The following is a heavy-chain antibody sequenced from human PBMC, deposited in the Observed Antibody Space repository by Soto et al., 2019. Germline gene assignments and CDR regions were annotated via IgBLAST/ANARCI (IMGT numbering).Heavy chain of an antibody. Sequence: QVQLVESGGGVVQPGRSLRLSCAASGFTSRNYGMHWVRQAPVKGLEWVAVISHDGNTKYYADSVKGRFTVSRDNSKNTLFLXMDSLTAEDTAVYXCXSXVATGDWGQGTLVTVSS. D-gene: IGHD5-12*01. CDR1: GFTSRNYG. CDR3: XSXVATGD. J-gene: IGHJ4*02. CDR2: ISHDGNTK. V-gene: IGHV3-30*03.